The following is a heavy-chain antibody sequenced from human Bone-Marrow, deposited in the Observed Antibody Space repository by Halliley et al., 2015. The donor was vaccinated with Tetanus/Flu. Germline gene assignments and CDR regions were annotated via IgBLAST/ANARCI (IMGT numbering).Heavy chain of an antibody. Sequence: SLRLSCVASGFTLSTYDMHWFRQATGKGLEWVSGIEAAGDTYYPDSVKGRFTISREDAKDSLYLQMNSLRAADTAVYFCARGFNSGSYLWRGDPYFDYWGQGILVTVSS. V-gene: IGHV3-13*01. D-gene: IGHD1-26*01. CDR1: GFTLSTYD. CDR2: IEAAGDT. J-gene: IGHJ4*02. CDR3: ARGFNSGSYLWRGDPYFDY.